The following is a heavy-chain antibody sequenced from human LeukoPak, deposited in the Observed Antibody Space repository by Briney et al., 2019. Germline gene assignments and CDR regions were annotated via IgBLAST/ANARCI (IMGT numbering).Heavy chain of an antibody. V-gene: IGHV3-49*03. CDR3: TKYSGRIDY. J-gene: IGHJ4*02. CDR2: IRGKAYGGTT. Sequence: GGSLRLSCTSSGFTFGDYAMSWFRQAPGKGLEWVAFIRGKAYGGTTEYAASVKGRFIISRDDSKSIAYLQMNSLKTEDTAVYYCTKYSGRIDYWGQGTLVTVSS. D-gene: IGHD5-18*01. CDR1: GFTFGDYA.